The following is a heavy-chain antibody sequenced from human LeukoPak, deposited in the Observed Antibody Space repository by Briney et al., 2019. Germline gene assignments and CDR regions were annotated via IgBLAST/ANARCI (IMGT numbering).Heavy chain of an antibody. CDR2: IGNDGDP. CDR1: GFTFRMYD. J-gene: IGHJ4*02. D-gene: IGHD4-23*01. CDR3: AGDDYGGRPDY. Sequence: GGSLRRSCAASGFTFRMYDMHWVRQAAGKGLEWVAGIGNDGDPYYPGSVKGRFTVSRDNAKNTLYLQMSSLRAEDTAVYYCAGDDYGGRPDYWGQGTLVTVSS. V-gene: IGHV3-13*05.